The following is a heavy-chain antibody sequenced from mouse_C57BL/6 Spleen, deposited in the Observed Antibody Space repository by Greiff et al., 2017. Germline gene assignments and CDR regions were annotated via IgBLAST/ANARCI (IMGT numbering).Heavy chain of an antibody. CDR2: ISSGSSTI. J-gene: IGHJ4*01. CDR3: ARGIYYDYDSYYYAMGY. D-gene: IGHD2-4*01. CDR1: GFTFSDYG. V-gene: IGHV5-17*01. Sequence: EVHLVESGGGLVKPGGSLKLSCAASGFTFSDYGMHWVRQAPEKGLEWVAYISSGSSTIYYADKVKGRFTISRDNAKHTLFLQMTSLRSEDTAMYYCARGIYYDYDSYYYAMGYWGQGASVTVSS.